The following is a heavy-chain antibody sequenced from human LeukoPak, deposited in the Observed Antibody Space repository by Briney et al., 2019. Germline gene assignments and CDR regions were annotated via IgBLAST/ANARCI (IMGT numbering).Heavy chain of an antibody. CDR1: GFTFSSYA. V-gene: IGHV3-23*01. CDR2: ISGSGGST. Sequence: GGSLRLSCAASGFTFSSYAMSWVRQAPGKGLEWVSAISGSGGSTYYADSVKGRFTISRDNPKNTLYLQMNSLRAEDTAVYYCATLPYYYDSSGYLDAFDIWGQGTMVTVSS. D-gene: IGHD3-22*01. J-gene: IGHJ3*02. CDR3: ATLPYYYDSSGYLDAFDI.